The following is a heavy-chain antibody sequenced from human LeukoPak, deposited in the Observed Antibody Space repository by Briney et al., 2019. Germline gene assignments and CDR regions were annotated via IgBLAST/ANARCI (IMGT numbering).Heavy chain of an antibody. V-gene: IGHV4-34*01. D-gene: IGHD2-2*01. J-gene: IGHJ4*02. Sequence: SETLSLTCAVYGGSFSGYYWSWIRQPPGKGLEWIGETNHSGSTNYNPSLKSRVTISVDTSKNQFSLKLSSVTAADTAVYYCARSVVVPAAILVDYWGQGTLVTVSS. CDR1: GGSFSGYY. CDR3: ARSVVVPAAILVDY. CDR2: TNHSGST.